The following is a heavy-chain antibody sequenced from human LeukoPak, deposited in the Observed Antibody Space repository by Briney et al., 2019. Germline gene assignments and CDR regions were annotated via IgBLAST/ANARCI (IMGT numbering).Heavy chain of an antibody. J-gene: IGHJ5*02. CDR1: GYSFTSYW. Sequence: GESLKISRKGSGYSFTSYWIGWVRQMPGKGLEWMGIIYPGDSDTRYSPSFQGQVTISADKSISTAYLQWSSLKASDTAMYYCARLGSSSWYRGDWFDPWGQGTLVTVSS. D-gene: IGHD6-13*01. CDR2: IYPGDSDT. CDR3: ARLGSSSWYRGDWFDP. V-gene: IGHV5-51*01.